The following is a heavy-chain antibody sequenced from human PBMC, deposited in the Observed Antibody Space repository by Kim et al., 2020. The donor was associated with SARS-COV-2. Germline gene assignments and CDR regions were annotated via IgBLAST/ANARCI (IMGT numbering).Heavy chain of an antibody. CDR3: ARVSSGGYYSGDY. V-gene: IGHV4-59*01. CDR1: GGSISSYY. CDR2: IYYTGST. D-gene: IGHD3-22*01. Sequence: SETLSLTCTVSGGSISSYYWSWIRQPPGKGLEWVGYIYYTGSTDYNTSLKSRVTISVDTSQNQFSLKLNHVTAADTAVYYCARVSSGGYYSGDYWGQGTLVTVSS. J-gene: IGHJ4*02.